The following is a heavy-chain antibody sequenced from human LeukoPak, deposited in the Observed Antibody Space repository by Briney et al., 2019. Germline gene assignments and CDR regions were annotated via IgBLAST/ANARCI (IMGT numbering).Heavy chain of an antibody. CDR2: IIPIFGTA. D-gene: IGHD4-11*01. V-gene: IGHV1-69*13. J-gene: IGHJ4*02. CDR1: GGTLSSYA. Sequence: GASVKVSCKASGGTLSSYAISWVRQAPGQGLEWMGGIIPIFGTANYAQKFQGRVTITADESTSTAYMELSSLRSEDTAVYYCARDEMTTVTAHAPRRAFDYWGQGTLVTVSS. CDR3: ARDEMTTVTAHAPRRAFDY.